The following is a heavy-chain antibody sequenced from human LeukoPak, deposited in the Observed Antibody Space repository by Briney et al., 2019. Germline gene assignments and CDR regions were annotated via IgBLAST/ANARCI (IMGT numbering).Heavy chain of an antibody. CDR1: GFTFSSYW. V-gene: IGHV3-7*01. CDR3: ASLGIVVPAARFGLGVDY. D-gene: IGHD2-2*01. Sequence: GGSLRLSCAASGFTFSSYWMSWVRQAPGKGLEWVANIKQDGSEKYYVDSVKGRFTISRDNAKNSPYLQMNSLRAEDTAVYYCASLGIVVPAARFGLGVDYWGQGTLVTVSS. J-gene: IGHJ4*02. CDR2: IKQDGSEK.